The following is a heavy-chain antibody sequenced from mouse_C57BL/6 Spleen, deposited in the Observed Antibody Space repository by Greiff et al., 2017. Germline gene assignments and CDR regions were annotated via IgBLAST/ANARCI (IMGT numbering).Heavy chain of an antibody. CDR2: ISYDGSN. V-gene: IGHV3-6*01. CDR1: GYSITSGYY. Sequence: EVKLVESGPGLVKPSQSLSLTCSVTGYSITSGYYWNWIRQFPGNKLEWMGYISYDGSNNYNPSLKNRISITRDTSKNQFFLKLNSVTTEDTATYYCARGSNYVDYAMDYWGQGTSVTVSS. D-gene: IGHD2-5*01. CDR3: ARGSNYVDYAMDY. J-gene: IGHJ4*01.